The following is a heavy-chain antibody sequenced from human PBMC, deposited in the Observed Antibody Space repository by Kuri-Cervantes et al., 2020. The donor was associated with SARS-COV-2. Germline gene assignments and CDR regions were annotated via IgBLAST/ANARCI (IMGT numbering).Heavy chain of an antibody. V-gene: IGHV4-30-2*01. CDR3: ARRDGGLGGWAFDI. D-gene: IGHD5-24*01. J-gene: IGHJ3*02. Sequence: SETLSLTCTVSGGSISSGGYYWSWIRQPPGKGLEWIGYIYHSGSTYYNSSLKSRVPISVDRSKNQFSLKLSSVTAADTAVYYCARRDGGLGGWAFDIWGQGTMVTVSS. CDR2: IYHSGST. CDR1: GGSISSGGYY.